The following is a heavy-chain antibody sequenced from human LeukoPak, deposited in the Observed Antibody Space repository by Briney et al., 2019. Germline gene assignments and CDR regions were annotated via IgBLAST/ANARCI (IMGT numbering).Heavy chain of an antibody. D-gene: IGHD2-15*01. CDR3: ARGGAPHPSERYCSGGSCRPRGLYYYYGMDV. J-gene: IGHJ6*02. Sequence: SETLSLTCTVSGGSISSSSYYWGWIRQPPGKGLEWIGSIYYSGSTYYNPSLKSRVTISVDTSKNQFSLKLSSVTAADTAVYYCARGGAPHPSERYCSGGSCRPRGLYYYYGMDVWGQGTTVTVSS. CDR2: IYYSGST. CDR1: GGSISSSSYY. V-gene: IGHV4-39*07.